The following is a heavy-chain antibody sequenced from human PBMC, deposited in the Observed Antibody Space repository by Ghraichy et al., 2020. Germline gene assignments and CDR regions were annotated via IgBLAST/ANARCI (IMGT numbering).Heavy chain of an antibody. V-gene: IGHV4-34*01. D-gene: IGHD3-22*01. CDR2: INHVGST. CDR1: GESVNGYY. CDR3: ARVGSGSYYLPLFDY. J-gene: IGHJ4*02. Sequence: SETLSLTCAVYGESVNGYYWGWIRQPPGKGLEWIGEINHVGSTNYNPSLKSRVTISIDTSKNQFSLQLRSVTAADTSVYYCARVGSGSYYLPLFDYWGQGNLVTVSS.